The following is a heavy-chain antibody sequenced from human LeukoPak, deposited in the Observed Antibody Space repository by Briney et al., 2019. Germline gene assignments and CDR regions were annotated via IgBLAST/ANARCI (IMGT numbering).Heavy chain of an antibody. CDR3: ARDHRYYDSSGYYSDAFDI. CDR1: GGSISSYY. Sequence: SETLSLTCTVSGGSISSYYWSWIRQPAGKGLEWIGYIYYSGSTNYNPSLKSRVTISVDTSKNQFSLKLSSVTAADTAVYYCARDHRYYDSSGYYSDAFDIWGQGTMVTVSS. CDR2: IYYSGST. D-gene: IGHD3-22*01. J-gene: IGHJ3*02. V-gene: IGHV4-59*01.